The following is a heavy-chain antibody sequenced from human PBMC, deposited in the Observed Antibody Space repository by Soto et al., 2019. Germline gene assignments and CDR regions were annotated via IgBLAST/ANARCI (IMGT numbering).Heavy chain of an antibody. V-gene: IGHV3-23*01. CDR2: ISGSGIST. Sequence: DVQLLESGGGLVQPGGSLRLSCAASGFTFRSYAMSWVRQAPGKGLEWVSGISGSGISTHYADSVKGRFTVSRDNSKNTLYLQMNSLRAEDTAFYNCAKEPAGTDWYFDLWGRGTLVTVSS. J-gene: IGHJ2*01. CDR1: GFTFRSYA. CDR3: AKEPAGTDWYFDL.